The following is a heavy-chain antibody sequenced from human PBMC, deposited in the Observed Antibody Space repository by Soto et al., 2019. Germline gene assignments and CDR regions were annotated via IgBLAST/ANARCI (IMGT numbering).Heavy chain of an antibody. CDR3: AREGWPFDY. Sequence: EVQLVESGGGLVQPGGSLRLSCAASGFTFSSYSMNWVRQAPGKGLEWVSFFSSSSGTIYYADSVKGRFTISRDHAKNSLSLQMNSLRDEDTAVYYCAREGWPFDYWGQGTLVTVSS. CDR2: FSSSSGTI. J-gene: IGHJ4*02. D-gene: IGHD1-26*01. CDR1: GFTFSSYS. V-gene: IGHV3-48*02.